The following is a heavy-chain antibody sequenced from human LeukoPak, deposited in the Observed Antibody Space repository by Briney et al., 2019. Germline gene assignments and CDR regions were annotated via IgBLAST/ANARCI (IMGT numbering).Heavy chain of an antibody. V-gene: IGHV3-53*01. CDR1: GFTVSSNY. D-gene: IGHD2-2*01. Sequence: GSLRLSCAASGFTVSSNYMSWVRQAPGKGLEWVSVIYSGGSTYYADSVKGRFTISRDNSKNTLYLQMNSLRAEDTAVYYCAREEGQDIVVVPAAKDYWGQGTLVTVSS. CDR2: IYSGGST. J-gene: IGHJ4*02. CDR3: AREEGQDIVVVPAAKDY.